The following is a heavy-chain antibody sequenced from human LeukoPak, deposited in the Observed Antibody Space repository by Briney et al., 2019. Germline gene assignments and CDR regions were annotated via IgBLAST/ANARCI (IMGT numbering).Heavy chain of an antibody. CDR2: ITSSGGST. CDR1: GFTFNSYA. J-gene: IGHJ4*02. V-gene: IGHV3-23*01. CDR3: ARRGLYCGGDCYSSYFEY. Sequence: AGGSLRLSCAASGFTFNSYAMSWVRQAPGKGLEWVSAITSSGGSTYYADSVKGRFTISRDNSKNTLYLQMNNMRAEDTAVYYCARRGLYCGGDCYSSYFEYWGQGSLVAVSS. D-gene: IGHD2-21*02.